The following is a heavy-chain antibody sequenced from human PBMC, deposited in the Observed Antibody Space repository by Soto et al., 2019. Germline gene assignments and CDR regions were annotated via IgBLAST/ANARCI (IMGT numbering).Heavy chain of an antibody. V-gene: IGHV1-3*01. Sequence: ASVKVSCKASGYTFTSYAMHWVRQAPGQRLEWMGWINAGNGNTKYSQKFQGRVTITRDTSASTAYMELSSLRSEDTAVYYCARDASYDSSGYYQTAEPPDYWGQGPLVTVSS. D-gene: IGHD3-22*01. J-gene: IGHJ4*02. CDR2: INAGNGNT. CDR1: GYTFTSYA. CDR3: ARDASYDSSGYYQTAEPPDY.